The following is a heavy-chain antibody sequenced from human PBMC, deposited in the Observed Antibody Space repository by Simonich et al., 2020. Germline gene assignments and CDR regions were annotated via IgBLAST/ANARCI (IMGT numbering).Heavy chain of an antibody. J-gene: IGHJ4*02. V-gene: IGHV1-8*03. CDR1: GYTFTSYD. Sequence: QVQLVQSGAEVKKPGASVKVSCRASGYTFTSYDIKWGRQATRQGLEWMGWMNPNMGNTGYAQKFQGRVTITRNTSISTAYMELSSLRSEDTAVYYCARGRGGMSRGYVDYWGQGTLVTVSS. CDR3: ARGRGGMSRGYVDY. CDR2: MNPNMGNT. D-gene: IGHD2-15*01.